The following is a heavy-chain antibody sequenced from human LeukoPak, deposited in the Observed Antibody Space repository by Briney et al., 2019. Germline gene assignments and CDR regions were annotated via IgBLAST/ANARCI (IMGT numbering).Heavy chain of an antibody. CDR3: ARDLTEHSSGWYGPRGDYYGMDV. CDR2: IIPILGIA. CDR1: GGTFSSYA. V-gene: IGHV1-69*04. J-gene: IGHJ6*02. D-gene: IGHD6-13*01. Sequence: SVKVSCKPSGGTFSSYAISWVRRAPGHGLEWMGRIIPILGIANSAQKFQGRVTITADKSTVAAYMELSSLRSEDTAVYYCARDLTEHSSGWYGPRGDYYGMDVWGQGTTVTVSS.